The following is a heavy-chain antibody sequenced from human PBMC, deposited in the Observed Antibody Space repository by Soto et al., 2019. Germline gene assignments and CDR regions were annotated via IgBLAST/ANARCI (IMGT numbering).Heavy chain of an antibody. J-gene: IGHJ4*02. Sequence: SETLSLTCTVSGGSITTGGYYWSWIRQLPGKGLEWIGHRYYSESTYYNPSLKSRVSISLDTSKNQFSLKPSFVTAADTAMYYCARTKCSGGSCDSWSLDYWGQGTPVTVS. CDR2: RYYSEST. CDR1: GGSITTGGYY. CDR3: ARTKCSGGSCDSWSLDY. V-gene: IGHV4-31*03. D-gene: IGHD2-15*01.